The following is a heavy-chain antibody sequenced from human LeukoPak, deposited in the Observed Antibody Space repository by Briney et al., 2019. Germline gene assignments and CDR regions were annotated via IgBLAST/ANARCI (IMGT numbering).Heavy chain of an antibody. CDR3: ARGITAASLIWYFDL. Sequence: SETLALIFTVSGVSISWFYWSWIRQPPGKGLGWIGYIYFSGSSKYNPSLKSRVTMSVATSKNQFSLNLSSVNAADTAVYYCARGITAASLIWYFDLWRRGTLVTVSS. J-gene: IGHJ2*01. CDR2: IYFSGSS. D-gene: IGHD6-13*01. V-gene: IGHV4-59*01. CDR1: GVSISWFY.